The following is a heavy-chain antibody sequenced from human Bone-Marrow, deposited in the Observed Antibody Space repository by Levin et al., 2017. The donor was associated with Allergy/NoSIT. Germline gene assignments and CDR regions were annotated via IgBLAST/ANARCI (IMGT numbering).Heavy chain of an antibody. V-gene: IGHV4-4*02. CDR2: IYHNGRT. CDR1: GDSISSTNW. Sequence: MTSETLSLTCTVSGDSISSTNWWSWVRQPPGKGLEWIGEIYHNGRTNSNPSLKTRVTISVDKSKSQFSLTLSSVTAADTAVYYCVRDAALINGAAFDYWGQGTLVTVSS. J-gene: IGHJ4*02. D-gene: IGHD7-27*01. CDR3: VRDAALINGAAFDY.